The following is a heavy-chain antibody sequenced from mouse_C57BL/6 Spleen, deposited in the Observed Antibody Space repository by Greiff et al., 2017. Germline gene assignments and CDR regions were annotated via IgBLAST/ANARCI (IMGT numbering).Heavy chain of an antibody. D-gene: IGHD2-2*01. Sequence: VQLQQPGAELVKPGASVTLSCKASGYTFTSYWMHWVKQRPGQGLEWIGIIHPNSGGTNYTEKFKSKATLTVDKSSSTAYMQLSSLTSEDSAVYYCARQGYDAFDYWGQGTTLTVSS. CDR1: GYTFTSYW. J-gene: IGHJ2*01. V-gene: IGHV1-64*01. CDR2: IHPNSGGT. CDR3: ARQGYDAFDY.